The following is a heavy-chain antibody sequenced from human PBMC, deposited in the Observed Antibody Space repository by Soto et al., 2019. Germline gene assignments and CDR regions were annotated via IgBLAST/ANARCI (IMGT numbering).Heavy chain of an antibody. J-gene: IGHJ3*02. V-gene: IGHV3-23*01. Sequence: HPGGSLRLSCAASGFTFSSYAMSWVRQAPGKGLEWVSAMSGSGGSTFYADSVKGRFTISRDNSKNTLNLQMNSLRAEDTAVYYCAKGPGGMAVAPFDIWGQGTMVTVSS. D-gene: IGHD6-19*01. CDR2: MSGSGGST. CDR3: AKGPGGMAVAPFDI. CDR1: GFTFSSYA.